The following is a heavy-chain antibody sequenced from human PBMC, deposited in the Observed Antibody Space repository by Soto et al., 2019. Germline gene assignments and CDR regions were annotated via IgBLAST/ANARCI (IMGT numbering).Heavy chain of an antibody. CDR3: ASVHGQNGGSGYFDL. CDR1: GDSVSSNSAA. V-gene: IGHV6-1*01. D-gene: IGHD7-27*01. J-gene: IGHJ2*01. Sequence: KQSQTLSLTCAISGDSVSSNSAAWNWIRQSPSRGLEWLRRTYYRSKLYNDYAVSVKSRITINPDSSKNQFSLQLTSVTPEETGVYCFASVHGQNGGSGYFDLWGRGTLVTVSS. CDR2: TYYRSKLYN.